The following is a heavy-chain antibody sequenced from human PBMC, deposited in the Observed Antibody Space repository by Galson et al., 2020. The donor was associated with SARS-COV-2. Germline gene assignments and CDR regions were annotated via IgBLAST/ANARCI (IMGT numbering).Heavy chain of an antibody. CDR2: IYPADSDT. V-gene: IGHV5-51*01. CDR3: ARQGCGGDCYDSFDI. CDR1: GYRFTSYS. D-gene: IGHD2-21*01. Sequence: HGESLKISCKGSGYRFTSYSIAWVRQMPGKGLEWMGIIYPADSDTRYSPSFQGQVTISADKSISTAYLQWSSLKASDTAMYYCARQGCGGDCYDSFDIWGQGTMVTVSS. J-gene: IGHJ3*02.